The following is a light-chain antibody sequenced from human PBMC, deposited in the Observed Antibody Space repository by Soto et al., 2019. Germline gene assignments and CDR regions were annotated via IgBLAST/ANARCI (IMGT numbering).Light chain of an antibody. Sequence: QSALTQPASVSGSPGQSITISCTGTSSDIGGYNFVSWCQQHPGKAPKLLIHEVNNRPSGVSIRFSGSKSGNTASLTISGLQAEDEADYYCSSDTSSSTLIFGGGTKVTVL. J-gene: IGLJ2*01. CDR3: SSDTSSSTLI. CDR2: EVN. V-gene: IGLV2-14*01. CDR1: SSDIGGYNF.